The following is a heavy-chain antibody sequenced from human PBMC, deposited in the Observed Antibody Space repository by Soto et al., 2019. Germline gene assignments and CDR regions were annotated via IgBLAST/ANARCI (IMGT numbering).Heavy chain of an antibody. CDR2: ISAYNGNT. V-gene: IGHV1-18*01. CDR3: ARHDKVFPTDGMDV. D-gene: IGHD3-9*01. Sequence: QVQLVQSGADVKKPGASVMLSCKASGYIFTNYALSWVRQAPGQGLEWMGSISAYNGNTNYAQNVQGRLSMTTDTSTGTAYLAPRGPRSDYSALYSGARHDKVFPTDGMDVGSEGTTVTATS. CDR1: GYIFTNYA. J-gene: IGHJ6*04.